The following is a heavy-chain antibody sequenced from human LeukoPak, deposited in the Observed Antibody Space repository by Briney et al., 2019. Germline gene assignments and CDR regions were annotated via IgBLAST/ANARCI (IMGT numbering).Heavy chain of an antibody. V-gene: IGHV1-2*02. J-gene: IGHJ4*02. CDR1: GYTFTGYY. CDR2: INPNSGGT. D-gene: IGHD3-16*02. CDR3: ARDGIMITFGGVIVDFDY. Sequence: ASVKVSCKASGYTFTGYYMHWVRQAPGQGLEWMGWINPNSGGTNYAQKFQGRVTMTRDTSISTAYMELSRLRSDDTAVYYCARDGIMITFGGVIVDFDYCGQGTLVTVSS.